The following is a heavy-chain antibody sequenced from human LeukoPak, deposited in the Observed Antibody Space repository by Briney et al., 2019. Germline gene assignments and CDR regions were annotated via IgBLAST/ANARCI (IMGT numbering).Heavy chain of an antibody. CDR1: GGSISSYY. J-gene: IGHJ6*04. D-gene: IGHD2-8*01. CDR2: IYYSGST. Sequence: SETLSLTCTVSGGSISSYYWSWIRQPPGKGLEWIGYIYYSGSTNYNRSLKSRVTISVDTSKNQFSLKLSSVTAADTAVYYCARVPDTVPDVWGKGTTVTVSS. V-gene: IGHV4-59*01. CDR3: ARVPDTVPDV.